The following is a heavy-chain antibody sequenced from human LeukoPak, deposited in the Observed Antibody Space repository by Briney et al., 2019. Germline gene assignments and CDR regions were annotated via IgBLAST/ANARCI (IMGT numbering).Heavy chain of an antibody. V-gene: IGHV3-9*01. J-gene: IGHJ5*02. CDR2: MSWNSSSI. Sequence: GGSLRLSCAASGVTFDDYAMHWVRQAPGKGLEWDSGMSWNSSSIGYADSVKGRFTISRDDAKNSLYLQMNSLRAEDTALYYCAKDRHYYDRSGSFDPWGQGTLVTVSS. D-gene: IGHD3-22*01. CDR3: AKDRHYYDRSGSFDP. CDR1: GVTFDDYA.